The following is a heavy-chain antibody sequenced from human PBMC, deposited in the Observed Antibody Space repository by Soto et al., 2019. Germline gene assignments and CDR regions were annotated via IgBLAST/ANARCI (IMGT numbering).Heavy chain of an antibody. J-gene: IGHJ5*02. CDR1: GGSISSVGSY. CDR3: ARERVVTYDSSYYPAGWFDP. V-gene: IGHV4-31*11. D-gene: IGHD3-22*01. Sequence: SEALSVTCGVSGGSISSVGSYWIWSRQHPGKGLEWIGYIYFTGSTYYNPSLKGRLNISLDTSKNHFSLKLSSVTAADTAVYYCARERVVTYDSSYYPAGWFDPWGQGTLVTVSS. CDR2: IYFTGST.